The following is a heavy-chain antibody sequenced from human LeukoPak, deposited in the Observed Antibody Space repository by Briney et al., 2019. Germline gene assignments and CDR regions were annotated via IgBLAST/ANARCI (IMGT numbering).Heavy chain of an antibody. Sequence: GASVKVSCKASGGTFSSYAISWVRQAPGQGLEWMGGIIPIFGTANYAQKFQGRVTITTDESTSTAYMELSSLRSEDTAVYYCAMHIVGATTSRLDYWGQGTLVTVSS. CDR1: GGTFSSYA. CDR3: AMHIVGATTSRLDY. D-gene: IGHD1-26*01. V-gene: IGHV1-69*05. CDR2: IIPIFGTA. J-gene: IGHJ4*02.